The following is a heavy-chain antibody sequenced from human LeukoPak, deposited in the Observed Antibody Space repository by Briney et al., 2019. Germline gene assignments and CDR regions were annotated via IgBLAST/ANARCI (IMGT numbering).Heavy chain of an antibody. V-gene: IGHV4-61*02. CDR2: IYTSGST. CDR1: GGSISSGSYY. J-gene: IGHJ5*02. CDR3: ARARRTTRSFRFDP. D-gene: IGHD2-2*01. Sequence: PSETLSLTCTVSGGSISSGSYYWSWIRQPAGKGLEWIGRIYTSGSTNYNPSLKSRVTISVDTSKNQFSLKLSSVTAADTAVYYCARARRTTRSFRFDPWGQGTLVTVSS.